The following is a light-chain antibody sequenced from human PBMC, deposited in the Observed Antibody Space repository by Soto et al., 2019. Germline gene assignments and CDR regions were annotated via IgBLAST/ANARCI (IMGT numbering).Light chain of an antibody. CDR2: DAS. Sequence: EIVLTQSPATLSLSPGERATLSCRASQSVSSYLACYQQKSGQAPRLLIYDASNRATGIPARFSGSGSGTDFTLTISSLEPEYFAVYYCQQRSNWPPYTFGQGTKLEIK. CDR1: QSVSSY. V-gene: IGKV3-11*01. CDR3: QQRSNWPPYT. J-gene: IGKJ2*01.